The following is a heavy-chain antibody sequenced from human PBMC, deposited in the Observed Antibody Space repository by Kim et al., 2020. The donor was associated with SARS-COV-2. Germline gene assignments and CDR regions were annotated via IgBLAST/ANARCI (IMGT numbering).Heavy chain of an antibody. J-gene: IGHJ5*02. CDR1: GGSISSYY. CDR2: IYYSGST. V-gene: IGHV4-59*13. Sequence: SETLSLTCTVSGGSISSYYWSWIRQPPGKGLEWIGYIYYSGSTNYNPSLKSRVTISVDTSKNQFSLKLSSVTAADTAVYYCARAPETQPAAIIWFDPWGQGTLVTVSS. CDR3: ARAPETQPAAIIWFDP. D-gene: IGHD2-2*01.